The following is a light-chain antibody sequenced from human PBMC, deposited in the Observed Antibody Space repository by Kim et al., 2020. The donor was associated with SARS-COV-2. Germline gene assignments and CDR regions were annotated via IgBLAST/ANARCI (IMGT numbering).Light chain of an antibody. V-gene: IGKV1-27*01. CDR3: QKYNSAPWT. CDR1: QDIANS. J-gene: IGKJ1*01. Sequence: ASVGDRVTITSRASQDIANSLAWYQQKPGKVPQVLIYAASTLQSGVPSRFSGSGSGTEFTLTIGSLQTEDVATYYCQKYNSAPWTFGPGTKVEIK. CDR2: AAS.